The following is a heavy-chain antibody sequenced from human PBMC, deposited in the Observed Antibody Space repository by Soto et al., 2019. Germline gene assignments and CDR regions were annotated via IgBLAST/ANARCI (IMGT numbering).Heavy chain of an antibody. V-gene: IGHV3-11*01. Sequence: QVQLVESGGGLVKPGGSLRLSCAVSGFTFGDYFMAWIRQAPGKGLEWISYISSFGGTIYYADSVKGRFTISRDNAKSSLYLQMNSLRAEDTAVYYCARDPLIIGSGWDHWGQGTLVTVSS. D-gene: IGHD6-19*01. J-gene: IGHJ4*02. CDR2: ISSFGGTI. CDR1: GFTFGDYF. CDR3: ARDPLIIGSGWDH.